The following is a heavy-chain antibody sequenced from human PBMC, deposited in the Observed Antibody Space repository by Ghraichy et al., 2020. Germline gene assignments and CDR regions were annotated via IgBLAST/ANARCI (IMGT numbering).Heavy chain of an antibody. CDR3: AKDGGQLVLYFDY. D-gene: IGHD6-6*01. V-gene: IGHV3-23*01. Sequence: GGSLRLSCAASGFTFNNYAMNWVRQAPGKGLEWVSAITGSGNITYYADSVKGRFTISRDNSKNTLYVQMNSLRAEDTAVYYCAKDGGQLVLYFDYWGQGTLVTVSS. CDR2: ITGSGNIT. CDR1: GFTFNNYA. J-gene: IGHJ4*02.